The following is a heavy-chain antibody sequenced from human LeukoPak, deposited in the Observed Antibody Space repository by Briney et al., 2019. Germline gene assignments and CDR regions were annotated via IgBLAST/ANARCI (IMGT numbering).Heavy chain of an antibody. V-gene: IGHV3-21*01. Sequence: GGSLRLSCAASGVSFRSGSMYGGCQAPGKGLEWVSSISSSSSYIYYADSVKGRFTISRDNAKNSLYLQMQRLRDADTAVYHCPGDILGSYYHSSGYPRGYWGQGTLVTVSS. D-gene: IGHD3-22*01. CDR1: GVSFRSGS. CDR2: ISSSSSYI. J-gene: IGHJ4*02. CDR3: PGDILGSYYHSSGYPRGY.